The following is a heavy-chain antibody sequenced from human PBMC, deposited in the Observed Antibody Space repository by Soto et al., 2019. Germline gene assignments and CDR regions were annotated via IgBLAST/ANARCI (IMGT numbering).Heavy chain of an antibody. CDR1: GFTVSSNY. Sequence: GGSLRLSCAASGFTVSSNYMSWVRQAPGKGLEGVSVIYSGGSTYYADSVKGRFTISRDNSQNTLYLQMNSLRAEDTAVYYCARDRGRGVQLWLRDDAFDIWGQGTMVTVSS. D-gene: IGHD5-18*01. CDR3: ARDRGRGVQLWLRDDAFDI. CDR2: IYSGGST. V-gene: IGHV3-53*01. J-gene: IGHJ3*02.